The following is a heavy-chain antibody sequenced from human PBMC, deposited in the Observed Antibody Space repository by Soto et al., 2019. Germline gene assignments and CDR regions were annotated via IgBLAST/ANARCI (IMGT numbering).Heavy chain of an antibody. D-gene: IGHD3-22*01. CDR1: GGSISSGYYY. V-gene: IGHV4-30-4*01. Sequence: SETLSLTCSVSGGSISSGYYYWSWTRQPPGKGLEWIGNIYYSGNTYYNPSLKSRLIISIDTSKNQFSLKVGSVTAADTAVYYCARDLDGLHDDTSGPFPRPGWGQGTLVTVSS. CDR2: IYYSGNT. CDR3: ARDLDGLHDDTSGPFPRPG. J-gene: IGHJ1*01.